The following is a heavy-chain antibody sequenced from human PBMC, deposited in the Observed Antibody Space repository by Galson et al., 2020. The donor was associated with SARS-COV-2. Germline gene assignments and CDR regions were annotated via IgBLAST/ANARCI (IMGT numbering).Heavy chain of an antibody. CDR2: ISGSGGST. CDR3: ASAKQQLVQGAYYVDY. CDR1: GFTFSSYA. J-gene: IGHJ4*02. D-gene: IGHD6-13*01. Sequence: GESLKISCAASGFTFSSYAMSWVRQAPGKGLEWVSAISGSGGSTYYADSVKGRFTISRDNSKNTLYLQMNSLRAVDTAVYYCASAKQQLVQGAYYVDYGGQGTLVTVSS. V-gene: IGHV3-23*01.